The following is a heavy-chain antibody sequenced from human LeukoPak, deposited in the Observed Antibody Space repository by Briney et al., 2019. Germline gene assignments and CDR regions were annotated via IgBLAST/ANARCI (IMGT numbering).Heavy chain of an antibody. CDR1: GYTFTNYW. CDR3: ARLSSDDGGNARWFDP. D-gene: IGHD4-23*01. CDR2: IYPGDSDT. J-gene: IGHJ5*02. V-gene: IGHV5-51*01. Sequence: GESLKISCKTSGYTFTNYWIGWVRQMPGKGLEWMGIIYPGDSDTRYSPSFRGQVTVSADKSINTAYLHWSSLTASDTAMYYCARLSSDDGGNARWFDPWGQGALVTVSS.